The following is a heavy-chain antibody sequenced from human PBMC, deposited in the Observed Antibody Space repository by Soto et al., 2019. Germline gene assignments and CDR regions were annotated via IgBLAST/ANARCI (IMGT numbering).Heavy chain of an antibody. J-gene: IGHJ4*02. D-gene: IGHD3-9*01. CDR1: GGSISSGSFY. CDR2: ISDSGSS. CDR3: ARTTFYDIFTAYYSLFDY. Sequence: QVQLQESGPGLVKPSQTLTHTCTVSGGSISSGSFYWRWIRQHPGKGLEWIGHISDSGSSYYNPSLESRVTISVDTSKNQFSLKLSAVTAADTAVYFCARTTFYDIFTAYYSLFDYWGQGTLVTVFS. V-gene: IGHV4-31*03.